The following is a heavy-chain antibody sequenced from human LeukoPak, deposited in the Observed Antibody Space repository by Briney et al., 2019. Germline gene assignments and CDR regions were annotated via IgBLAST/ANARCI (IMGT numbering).Heavy chain of an antibody. V-gene: IGHV4-39*01. J-gene: IGHJ5*02. CDR3: ARRPAVPAMVTS. D-gene: IGHD5-18*01. CDR2: IYYSGST. Sequence: PSETLSLTCTVSGGSISSSSYYWGWIRQPPGKGLEWIGSIYYSGSTYYNPSLKSRVTISEDTSKNQFSLKLSSVTAADTAVYYCARRPAVPAMVTSWGQGTLVTVSS. CDR1: GGSISSSSYY.